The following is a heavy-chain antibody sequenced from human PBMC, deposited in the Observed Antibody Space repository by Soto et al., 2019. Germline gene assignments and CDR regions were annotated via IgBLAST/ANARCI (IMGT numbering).Heavy chain of an antibody. CDR1: GGTFSSYA. V-gene: IGHV1-69*13. CDR2: IIPIFGTA. CDR3: ARVLTIFGAYYFDY. D-gene: IGHD3-3*01. J-gene: IGHJ4*02. Sequence: GASVKVSCKASGGTFSSYAISWVRQAPGQGLEWMGGIIPIFGTANYAQKFQGRVTITADESTSTAYMELSSLRSEDTAVYYCARVLTIFGAYYFDYWGQGTLVTVSS.